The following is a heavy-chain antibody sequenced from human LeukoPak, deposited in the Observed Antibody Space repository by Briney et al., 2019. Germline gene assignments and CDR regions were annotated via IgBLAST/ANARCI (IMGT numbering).Heavy chain of an antibody. CDR3: ARVIAPRH. CDR1: SGSISGYY. CDR2: IYYTGST. Sequence: PSETLSLTCTVSSGSISGYYWSWIRQPPGKGLEWIGYIYYTGSTDYNPSPKSRVTMSVDTSKNQFSLRLTSVTAADTAVYYCARVIAPRHWGRGTLVTVSS. D-gene: IGHD6-6*01. J-gene: IGHJ1*01. V-gene: IGHV4-59*01.